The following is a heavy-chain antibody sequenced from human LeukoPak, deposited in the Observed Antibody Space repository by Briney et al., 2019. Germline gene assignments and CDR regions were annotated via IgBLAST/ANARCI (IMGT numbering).Heavy chain of an antibody. Sequence: SETLSLTCTVSGDSISSSNSYRGWIRQPPGKGLEWIGSIYYSGSTNYNPSLKSRVTISVDTSKNQFSLKLSSVTAADTAVYYCARAIHDFWSGLGYWGQGTLVTVSS. CDR3: ARAIHDFWSGLGY. CDR2: IYYSGST. J-gene: IGHJ4*02. V-gene: IGHV4-39*07. D-gene: IGHD3-3*01. CDR1: GDSISSSNSY.